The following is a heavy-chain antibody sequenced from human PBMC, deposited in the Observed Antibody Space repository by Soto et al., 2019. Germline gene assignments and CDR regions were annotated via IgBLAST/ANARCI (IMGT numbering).Heavy chain of an antibody. CDR2: IVREGTEQ. CDR1: GFTFSEYG. CDR3: ARDDDYPDNGFDY. D-gene: IGHD4-17*01. Sequence: QVQLVESGGGVVQPGNSLRLLCAASGFTFSEYGMHWVRQAPGKGLEWLAVIVREGTEQHYADSVKGRFTISRDNSKXXXXXXXXXXRVXDXAVYYCARDDDYPDNGFDYWGQGTLLTVSS. J-gene: IGHJ4*02. V-gene: IGHV3-33*05.